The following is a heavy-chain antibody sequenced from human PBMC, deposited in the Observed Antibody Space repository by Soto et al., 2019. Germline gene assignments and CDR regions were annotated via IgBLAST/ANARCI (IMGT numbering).Heavy chain of an antibody. CDR1: GFTVSSNY. Sequence: LRLSCAASGFTVSSNYMSWVRQAPGKGLEWVSVIYSGGSTYYADSVKGRFTISRDNSKNTLYLQMNSLRAEDTAVYYCARDSIAAAGRVYYYYYGMDVWGQGTTVTVSS. J-gene: IGHJ6*02. CDR2: IYSGGST. D-gene: IGHD6-13*01. V-gene: IGHV3-53*01. CDR3: ARDSIAAAGRVYYYYYGMDV.